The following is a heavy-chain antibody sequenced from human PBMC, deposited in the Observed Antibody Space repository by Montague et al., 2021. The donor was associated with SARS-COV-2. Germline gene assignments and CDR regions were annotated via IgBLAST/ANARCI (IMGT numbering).Heavy chain of an antibody. D-gene: IGHD6-19*01. CDR1: GASISSNEW. CDR3: ARGCTSAWRQLDC. Sequence: SETLSLTCDVSGASISSNEWCCCFRRPPGEGLVWRGEIHCDGKINYYPSFQSRLTISVDKSNNQLSLRQISVTAADTAVYYCARGCTSAWRQLDCWGQGILVTVSS. V-gene: IGHV4-4*02. CDR2: IHCDGKI. J-gene: IGHJ4*02.